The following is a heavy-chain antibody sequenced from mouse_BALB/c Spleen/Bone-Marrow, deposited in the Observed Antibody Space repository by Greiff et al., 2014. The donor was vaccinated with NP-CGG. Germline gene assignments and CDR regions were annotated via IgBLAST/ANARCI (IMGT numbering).Heavy chain of an antibody. Sequence: VQLQQPGPVLVKPGASMKISCKASGYSFTGYTMNWVKQSHGKNLEWIGLINPYNGGTSYNQKFKGKATLTVDKSSSTAYMELLSLTSEDSAVYYCARDYYGFSYGFAYWGQGTLVTVSA. CDR1: GYSFTGYT. CDR2: INPYNGGT. J-gene: IGHJ3*01. V-gene: IGHV1-18*01. D-gene: IGHD1-1*01. CDR3: ARDYYGFSYGFAY.